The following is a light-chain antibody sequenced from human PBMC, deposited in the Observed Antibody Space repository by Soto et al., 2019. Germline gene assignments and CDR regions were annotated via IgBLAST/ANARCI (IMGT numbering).Light chain of an antibody. CDR1: QSISSW. CDR3: QQYNNYSRT. CDR2: KAS. Sequence: DIQMPQAPSTLSAPLGHRVTITCRASQSISSWLAWYQQKPGKAPKLLIYKASSLESGVPSRFSGSGSGTEFTLTISSLQPDDVATYYCQQYNNYSRTFGQGTKVDIK. J-gene: IGKJ1*01. V-gene: IGKV1-5*03.